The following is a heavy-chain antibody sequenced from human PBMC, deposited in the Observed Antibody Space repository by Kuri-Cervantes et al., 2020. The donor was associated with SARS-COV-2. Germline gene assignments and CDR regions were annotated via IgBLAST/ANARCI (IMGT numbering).Heavy chain of an antibody. Sequence: GESLKISCAASGFTFSSYAMSWVRQAPGKGLEWVAVISYDGSNKYYADSVKGRFTISRDNSKNTLYLQMNSLRAEDTAVYYCAREGPYDYSNYDYWGQGTLVTVSS. J-gene: IGHJ4*02. CDR2: ISYDGSNK. V-gene: IGHV3-30*03. CDR1: GFTFSSYA. D-gene: IGHD4-11*01. CDR3: AREGPYDYSNYDY.